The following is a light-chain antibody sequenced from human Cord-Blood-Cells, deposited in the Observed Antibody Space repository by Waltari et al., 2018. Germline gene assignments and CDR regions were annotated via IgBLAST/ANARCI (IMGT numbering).Light chain of an antibody. J-gene: IGKJ2*01. Sequence: EIVMTQSPATLSVSPGERATLSCRASQSVSSNLAWYQQKPGQPPRLLIYGASTRATGSPARFSGSGSGREFTLTLSSLQSEDFAVYYCQQYNNWPYTFGQGTKLEIK. CDR3: QQYNNWPYT. CDR2: GAS. V-gene: IGKV3-15*01. CDR1: QSVSSN.